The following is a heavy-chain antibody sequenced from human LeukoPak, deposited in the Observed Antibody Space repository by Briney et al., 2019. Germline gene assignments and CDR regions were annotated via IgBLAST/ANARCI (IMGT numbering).Heavy chain of an antibody. CDR3: ARAVYSGSLGVFDY. J-gene: IGHJ4*02. CDR1: GGSISSYY. CDR2: IYYSGST. V-gene: IGHV4-59*01. D-gene: IGHD1-26*01. Sequence: PSETLSLTSTVPGGSISSYYWSWIRPPPGKRRGWIWYIYYSGSTNYTPSLKSRVTISVDTSKNQFSLKLSSVTAADTAVYYCARAVYSGSLGVFDYWGQGTLVTVSS.